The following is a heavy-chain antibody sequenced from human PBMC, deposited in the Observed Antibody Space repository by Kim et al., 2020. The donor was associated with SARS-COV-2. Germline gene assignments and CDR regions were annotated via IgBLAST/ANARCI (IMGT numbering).Heavy chain of an antibody. CDR1: GFSSSSYW. J-gene: IGHJ6*02. CDR3: ARGVFRNGFDV. Sequence: GGSLRLSCAASGFSSSSYWINWVRQPPGKGLEWVSRISSDGSITHYADSVKGRFTMSRDSAENTLYLQMNSLSAEDTAVYYCARGVFRNGFDVWGQGTTGSASS. V-gene: IGHV3-74*01. CDR2: ISSDGSIT. D-gene: IGHD2-8*01.